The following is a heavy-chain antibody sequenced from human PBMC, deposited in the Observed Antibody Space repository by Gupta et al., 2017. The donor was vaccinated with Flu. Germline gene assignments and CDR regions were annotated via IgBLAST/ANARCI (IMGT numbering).Heavy chain of an antibody. CDR3: ARGVSFAI. J-gene: IGHJ3*02. V-gene: IGHV3-11*06. Sequence: KGRFTLSRDNAKNSLYLQMNSLRAEDTAVFYCARGVSFAIWGPGTMVTVSS. D-gene: IGHD4-4*01.